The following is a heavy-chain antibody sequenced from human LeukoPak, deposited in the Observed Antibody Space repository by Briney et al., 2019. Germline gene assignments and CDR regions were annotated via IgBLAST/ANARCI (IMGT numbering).Heavy chain of an antibody. CDR3: ARGLYDYGDSLVTSYFDF. D-gene: IGHD4-17*01. Sequence: PGGSLRLSCAVSGLTFSTAWMSWVRQAPGKGLEWVSYITSGSLYTNYADSVKGRFTISRDNAKNSLYLQMNSLRAEDTAVYYCARGLYDYGDSLVTSYFDFWGQGALVTVSS. CDR1: GLTFSTAW. J-gene: IGHJ4*02. V-gene: IGHV3-11*05. CDR2: ITSGSLYT.